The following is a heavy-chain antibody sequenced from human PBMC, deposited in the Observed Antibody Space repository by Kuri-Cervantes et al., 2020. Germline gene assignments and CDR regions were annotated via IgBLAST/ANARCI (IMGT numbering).Heavy chain of an antibody. V-gene: IGHV3-30*07. CDR2: ISYDGSNK. CDR3: TRAGHSHSFIGNIVLGC. CDR1: GFTFSSYA. Sequence: GGSLRLSCAASGFTFSSYAMHWVRQAPGKGLEWVAVISYDGSNKYYADSVKGRFTISRDNSKNTLYLQMNSLKTEDTAVYYCTRAGHSHSFIGNIVLGCWGQGTLVTVSS. J-gene: IGHJ4*02. D-gene: IGHD2-8*01.